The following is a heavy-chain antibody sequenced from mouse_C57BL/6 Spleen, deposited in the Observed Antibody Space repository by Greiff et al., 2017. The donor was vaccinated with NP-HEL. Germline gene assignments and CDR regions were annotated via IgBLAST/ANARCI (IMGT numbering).Heavy chain of an antibody. CDR3: ARLFDGPYYAMDY. J-gene: IGHJ4*01. CDR1: GYTFTSYW. V-gene: IGHV1-52*01. Sequence: QVQLQQPGAELVRPGSSVKLSCKASGYTFTSYWMHWVKQRPIQGLEWIGNIDPSDSETHYNQKFKDKATLTVDKSSSTAYMQLSSLTSEDSAVYYCARLFDGPYYAMDYWGQGTSVTVSS. CDR2: IDPSDSET. D-gene: IGHD2-3*01.